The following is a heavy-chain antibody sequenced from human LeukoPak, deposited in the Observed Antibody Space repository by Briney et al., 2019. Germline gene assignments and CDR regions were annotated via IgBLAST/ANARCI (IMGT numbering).Heavy chain of an antibody. V-gene: IGHV4-31*03. CDR3: ARDTGGPRDYYYYYGMDV. CDR1: GGSISSGGYY. J-gene: IGHJ6*04. D-gene: IGHD1-14*01. CDR2: IYYSGST. Sequence: SETLSLTCTVSGGSISSGGYYWSWIRQHPGKGLEWIGYIYYSGSTYYNPSLKSRVTISVDTSKNQFSLNLSSVTAADTAVYYCARDTGGPRDYYYYYGMDVWGKGTTVTVSS.